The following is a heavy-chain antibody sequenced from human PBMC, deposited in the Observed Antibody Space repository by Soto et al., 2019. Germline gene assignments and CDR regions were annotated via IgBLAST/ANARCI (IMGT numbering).Heavy chain of an antibody. CDR1: GDSVSSNSAA. V-gene: IGHV6-1*01. CDR2: TYYRSKWYY. Sequence: SQTLSLTCAISGDSVSSNSAAWNWIRQSPGRGLEWLGRTYYRSKWYYEYAFSVKSRITITPDTSRNQFSLQLSSVTPEDTAVYYCTRDRGVLGYSGQGTLVIVSS. D-gene: IGHD3-10*01. CDR3: TRDRGVLGY. J-gene: IGHJ4*02.